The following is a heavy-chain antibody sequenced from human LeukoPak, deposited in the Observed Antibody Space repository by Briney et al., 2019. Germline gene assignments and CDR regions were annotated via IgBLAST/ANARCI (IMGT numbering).Heavy chain of an antibody. CDR2: INSDGSST. CDR3: TRVNNWTEEPDTGFDY. CDR1: GFTFTSYW. Sequence: PGGSLRLSCAASGFTFTSYWMHWVRQAPGKGLVWVSRINSDGSSTSYADSVKGRFTISRDNAKNTLYLQMNSLRAEDTAVYYCTRVNNWTEEPDTGFDYWGQGTLVIVSS. D-gene: IGHD1-1*01. J-gene: IGHJ4*02. V-gene: IGHV3-74*01.